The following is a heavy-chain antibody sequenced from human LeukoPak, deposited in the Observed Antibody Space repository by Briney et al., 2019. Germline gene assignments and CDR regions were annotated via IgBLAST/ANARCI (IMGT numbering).Heavy chain of an antibody. V-gene: IGHV4-59*01. D-gene: IGHD7-27*01. CDR2: IYYSGST. J-gene: IGHJ4*02. CDR1: GGSISSYY. CDR3: ARLRTGGAD. Sequence: PSETLSLTCTVSGGSISSYYWSWIRQPPGKGLEWIGYIYYSGSTNYNPSLKGRVTTSVDTSKNQFSLKLSSVTAADTAVYYCARLRTGGADWGQGTLVTVSS.